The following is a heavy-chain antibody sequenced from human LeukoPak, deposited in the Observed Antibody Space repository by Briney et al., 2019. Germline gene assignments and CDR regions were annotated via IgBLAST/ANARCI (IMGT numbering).Heavy chain of an antibody. D-gene: IGHD3-22*01. V-gene: IGHV3-48*01. J-gene: IGHJ4*02. CDR1: GFTFSSYS. CDR3: ARGKSRYYDSSGYDY. Sequence: PGGSLRLSCAASGFTFSSYSMNWVRQAPGKGLEWVSYISSSSSTTYYADSVKGRFTISRDNAKNSLYLQMNSLRAEDTAVYYCARGKSRYYDSSGYDYWGQGTLVTVSS. CDR2: ISSSSSTT.